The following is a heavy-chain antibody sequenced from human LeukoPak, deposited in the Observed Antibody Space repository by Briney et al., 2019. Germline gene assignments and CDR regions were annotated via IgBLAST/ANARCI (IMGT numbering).Heavy chain of an antibody. CDR3: ARGEVIVGATIYYFDS. CDR1: GGSISSSSYY. Sequence: SETLSLTCAVSGGSISSSSYYWGWIRQPPGRGLEWIGSVYHTGTTYYNPSLKSRVTISVDTSKNQFSLKLTSVTAADTAVYYCARGEVIVGATIYYFDSWGQGTLVTVSS. D-gene: IGHD1-26*01. V-gene: IGHV4-39*01. CDR2: VYHTGTT. J-gene: IGHJ4*02.